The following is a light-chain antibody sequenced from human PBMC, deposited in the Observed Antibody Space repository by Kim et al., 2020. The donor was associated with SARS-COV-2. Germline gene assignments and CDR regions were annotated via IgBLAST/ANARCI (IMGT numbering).Light chain of an antibody. CDR1: RTTSSR. V-gene: IGKV1-5*01. J-gene: IGKJ4*01. CDR2: DAS. CDR3: QQYKSHPLT. Sequence: GDRVTFTCRASRTTSSRLAWHQQKPGQAPKLVIYDASNLESGVPSRFSGSGSGTEFTLTISSLQPEDFATYYCQQYKSHPLTFGGGTKVDIK.